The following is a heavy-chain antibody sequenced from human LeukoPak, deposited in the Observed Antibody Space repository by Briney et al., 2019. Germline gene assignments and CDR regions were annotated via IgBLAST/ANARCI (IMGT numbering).Heavy chain of an antibody. CDR2: IIPIFGTA. J-gene: IGHJ6*04. D-gene: IGHD6-13*01. Sequence: SVKVSCKASGGTFSSYAISWVRQAPGQGLEWMGGIIPIFGTANYAQKFRGRVTITADESTSTAYMELSSLRSEDTAVYYCARDSGQQLGYYYYGMDVWGKGTTVTVSS. V-gene: IGHV1-69*13. CDR1: GGTFSSYA. CDR3: ARDSGQQLGYYYYGMDV.